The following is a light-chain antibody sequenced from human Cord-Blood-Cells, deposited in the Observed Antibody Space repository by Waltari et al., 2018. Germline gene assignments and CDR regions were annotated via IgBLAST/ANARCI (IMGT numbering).Light chain of an antibody. V-gene: IGLV2-23*01. CDR3: CSYAGSSTWV. J-gene: IGLJ3*02. CDR2: EGS. CDR1: SSDVRSYNL. Sequence: QSALTQPASVSGSPGQSITISCTGTSSDVRSYNLVSWYQQHPGKAPKFVIFEGSKRRSGVSNRFSGSKSGNTASLTIAGLQAEDEADYYCCSYAGSSTWVFGGGTKLTVL.